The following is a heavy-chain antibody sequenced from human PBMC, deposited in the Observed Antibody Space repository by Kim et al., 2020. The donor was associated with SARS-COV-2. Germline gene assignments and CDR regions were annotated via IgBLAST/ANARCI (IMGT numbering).Heavy chain of an antibody. V-gene: IGHV4-34*01. Sequence: SETLSLTCAVYGGSFSGYYWSWIRQPPGKWLEWIGEINHSGSTNYNPSLKSRVTISVDTSKNQFSLKLSSVTAADTAVYYCARAGYSSSWYGSRSWFDPWGQGTLVTVSS. CDR2: INHSGST. J-gene: IGHJ5*02. CDR3: ARAGYSSSWYGSRSWFDP. CDR1: GGSFSGYY. D-gene: IGHD6-13*01.